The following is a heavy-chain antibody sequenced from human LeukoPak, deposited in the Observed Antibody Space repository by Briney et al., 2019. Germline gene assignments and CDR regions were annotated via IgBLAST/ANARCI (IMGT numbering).Heavy chain of an antibody. CDR3: ARVTRDNMDV. CDR2: INHSGST. J-gene: IGHJ6*03. CDR1: GGSFSGYY. V-gene: IGHV4-34*01. Sequence: PSETLSLTCAVYGGSFSGYYWSWIRQPPGKGLEWIGEINHSGSTNYNPSLKSRVTISVDTSKNQFSLKLSSVTAADTAVYYCARVTRDNMDVWGKGTTVTISS.